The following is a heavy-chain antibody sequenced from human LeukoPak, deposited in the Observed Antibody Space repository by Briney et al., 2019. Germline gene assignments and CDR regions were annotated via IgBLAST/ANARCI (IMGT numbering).Heavy chain of an antibody. CDR3: AREADTAIVDY. Sequence: SETLSLTCTVSGGSISSYYWRWIRQPAGKGLEWIGRIYTSGSTNYNPSLKSRVTISVDKSKNQFSLKLSSVTAADTAVYYCAREADTAIVDYWGQGTLVTVSS. J-gene: IGHJ4*02. D-gene: IGHD5-18*01. CDR1: GGSISSYY. CDR2: IYTSGST. V-gene: IGHV4-4*07.